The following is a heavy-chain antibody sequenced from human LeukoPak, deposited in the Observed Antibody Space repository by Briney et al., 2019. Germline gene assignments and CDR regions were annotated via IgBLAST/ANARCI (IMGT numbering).Heavy chain of an antibody. Sequence: GGSLRLSCAASGFTFSSYWMHWVRQVPGEGRVWVARINPGGSSIAYADSVKGRFTISRDNAKNTLYLQMDSLRAEDTGVYYCARSNQADDYWGQGTLVTVSS. CDR2: INPGGSSI. CDR3: ARSNQADDY. CDR1: GFTFSSYW. J-gene: IGHJ4*02. D-gene: IGHD1-14*01. V-gene: IGHV3-74*01.